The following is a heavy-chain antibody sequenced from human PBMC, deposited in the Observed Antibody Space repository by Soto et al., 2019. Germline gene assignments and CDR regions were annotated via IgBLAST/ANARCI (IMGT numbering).Heavy chain of an antibody. CDR1: GFTFSSYG. CDR2: ISYDGSNK. J-gene: IGHJ4*02. Sequence: VQLVESGGGVVQPGRSLRLSCAASGFTFSSYGMHWGRQAPGKGLEWVAVISYDGSNKYYADSVKGRFTISRDNSKNTLDLQMNSLRAEDTAVYYCAEDRLSSSWKPTSFDYWGQGTLVTVSS. CDR3: AEDRLSSSWKPTSFDY. V-gene: IGHV3-30*18. D-gene: IGHD6-13*01.